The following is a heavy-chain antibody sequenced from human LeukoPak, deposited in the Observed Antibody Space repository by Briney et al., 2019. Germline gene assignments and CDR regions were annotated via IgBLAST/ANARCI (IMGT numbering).Heavy chain of an antibody. Sequence: SETLSLTCTVSGGSISNSDYYWGWIRQPPGKGLEWIGSIYYSGSTYYNPSLKSRVTISVDTSKNQFSLKLSSVTAADKAVYYCARSCRILDIVATIRARLGGNGFDIWGQGTMVTVSS. CDR1: GGSISNSDYY. D-gene: IGHD5-12*01. CDR2: IYYSGST. CDR3: ARSCRILDIVATIRARLGGNGFDI. J-gene: IGHJ3*02. V-gene: IGHV4-39*07.